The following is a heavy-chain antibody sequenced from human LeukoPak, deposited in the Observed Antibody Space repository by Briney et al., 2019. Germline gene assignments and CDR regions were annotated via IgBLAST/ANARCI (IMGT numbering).Heavy chain of an antibody. CDR1: GFTFSSYW. J-gene: IGHJ6*03. CDR3: ARAVSRYDFWNYYYMDV. V-gene: IGHV3-7*01. Sequence: GGSLRLSCAASGFTFSSYWMSWVRQAPGKGLEWVANIKQDGSEKYYVDSVKGRFTISRDNAKNSLYLQMNSLRAEDTAVYYCARAVSRYDFWNYYYMDVWGKGTTVTVSS. CDR2: IKQDGSEK. D-gene: IGHD3-3*01.